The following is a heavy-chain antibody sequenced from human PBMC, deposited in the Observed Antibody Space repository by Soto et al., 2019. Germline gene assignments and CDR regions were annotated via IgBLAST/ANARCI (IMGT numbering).Heavy chain of an antibody. J-gene: IGHJ6*02. CDR3: AKILTTAGYYWYGMDV. CDR1: RFTFTFYQ. Sequence: GGLLRLSCAASRFTFTFYQSAGARPAPRKGLESVASISASGDGTYYADSVKGRFTISRDNSKYMLYLQMVSLRAEDTAVYYCAKILTTAGYYWYGMDVWGQGAAVTVSS. D-gene: IGHD2-8*02. V-gene: IGHV3-23*01. CDR2: ISASGDGT.